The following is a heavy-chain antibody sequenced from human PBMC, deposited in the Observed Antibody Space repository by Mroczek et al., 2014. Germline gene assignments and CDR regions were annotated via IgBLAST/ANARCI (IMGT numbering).Heavy chain of an antibody. CDR2: IYYSGST. CDR3: ARAFVVVPAAMRGLEYNWFDP. D-gene: IGHD2-2*01. Sequence: QVQLQESGPGLVKPSETLSLTCTVSGGSISSSSYYWGWIRQPPGKGLEWIGSIYYSGSTYYNPSLKSRVTISVDTSKNQFSLKLSSVTAADTAVYYCARAFVVVPAAMRGLEYNWFDPWGQGTLVTVSS. CDR1: GGSISSSSYY. J-gene: IGHJ5*02. V-gene: IGHV4-39*01.